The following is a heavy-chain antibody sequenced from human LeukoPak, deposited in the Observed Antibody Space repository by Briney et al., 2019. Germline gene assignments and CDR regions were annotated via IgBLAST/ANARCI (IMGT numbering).Heavy chain of an antibody. CDR2: INPNSGGT. CDR3: ARDREGYQLQHSAWFDP. V-gene: IGHV1-2*02. D-gene: IGHD2-15*01. Sequence: GASVKVSCKASGYTFTGYYMHWVRQAPGQGLEWMGWINPNSGGTNYAQKFRGRVTMTRDTSISTAYMELSGLRSDDTAVYYCARDREGYQLQHSAWFDPWGQGTLVMVSS. J-gene: IGHJ5*02. CDR1: GYTFTGYY.